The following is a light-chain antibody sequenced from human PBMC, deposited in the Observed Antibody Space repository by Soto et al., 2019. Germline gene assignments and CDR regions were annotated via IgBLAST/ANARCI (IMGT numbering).Light chain of an antibody. CDR2: LNGDGSH. V-gene: IGLV4-69*01. J-gene: IGLJ3*02. Sequence: QTVVTQSPSASASLGASVKLTCTLSSGHSSYGIAWHQQQPGKGPRYLMTLNGDGSHSKGDGIPDRFSGSISGAERYLTISSLQSEDEGDYYCQTWGTGIRVFGGGTKLTVL. CDR3: QTWGTGIRV. CDR1: SGHSSYG.